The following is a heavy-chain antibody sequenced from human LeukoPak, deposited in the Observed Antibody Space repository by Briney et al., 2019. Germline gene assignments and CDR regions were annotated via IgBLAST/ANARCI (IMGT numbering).Heavy chain of an antibody. Sequence: ASVKVSCKASGYTFTSYYMHWVRQTPGQGLEWMGIINPSGGSTSYAQKFQGRVTMTRDTSTSTVYMELSSLRSEDTAVYYCARGTSYGILTGYDYYYMDVWGKGTTVTVSS. V-gene: IGHV1-46*01. CDR1: GYTFTSYY. CDR3: ARGTSYGILTGYDYYYMDV. CDR2: INPSGGST. J-gene: IGHJ6*03. D-gene: IGHD3-9*01.